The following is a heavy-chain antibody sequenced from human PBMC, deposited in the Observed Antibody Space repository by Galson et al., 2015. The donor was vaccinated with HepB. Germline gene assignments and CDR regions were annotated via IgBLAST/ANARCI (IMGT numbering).Heavy chain of an antibody. CDR1: GFSFGGNG. CDR2: ISYDGGIE. CDR3: AKDQGSRRHED. Sequence: SLRLSCAASGFSFGGNGMHWVRQAPGKGLEWVAGISYDGGIEFYADSVRGRFTISRDNSRNTVYLQMNRLGSEDTAVYYCAKDQGSRRHEDWGQGTLVTVSS. V-gene: IGHV3-30*18. J-gene: IGHJ4*02. D-gene: IGHD1-26*01.